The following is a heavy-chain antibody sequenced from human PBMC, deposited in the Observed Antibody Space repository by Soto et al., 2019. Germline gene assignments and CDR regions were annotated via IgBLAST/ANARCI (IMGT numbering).Heavy chain of an antibody. V-gene: IGHV4-59*01. J-gene: IGHJ4*02. Sequence: PSETLSLTCTVSGGSISSYYWSWIRQPPGKGLEWIGYIYYSGSTNYNPSLKSRVTISVDTSKNQFSLKLSSVTAADTAVYYCARAAYSSTRPHNNFDYWGQGTLVTVSS. D-gene: IGHD2-2*01. CDR2: IYYSGST. CDR3: ARAAYSSTRPHNNFDY. CDR1: GGSISSYY.